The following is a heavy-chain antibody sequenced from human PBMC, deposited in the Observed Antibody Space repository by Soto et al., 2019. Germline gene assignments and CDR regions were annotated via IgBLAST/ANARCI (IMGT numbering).Heavy chain of an antibody. CDR2: INSGGNIT. D-gene: IGHD2-21*01. Sequence: GGSLRLSCTASGFALSRYWMYWVRQAPGKGLVWVSHINSGGNITPYPDSVRGRFTISRDNSKNTLYLDMHSLTTDDTAVYFCARILWSPYFYYGLDVWGQGTTVTVSS. CDR1: GFALSRYW. V-gene: IGHV3-74*01. J-gene: IGHJ6*02. CDR3: ARILWSPYFYYGLDV.